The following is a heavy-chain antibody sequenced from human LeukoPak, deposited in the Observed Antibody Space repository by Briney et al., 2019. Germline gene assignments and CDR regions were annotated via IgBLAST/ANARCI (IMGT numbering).Heavy chain of an antibody. D-gene: IGHD6-13*01. J-gene: IGHJ6*02. CDR1: GGSFSGYY. CDR3: ARGRPGIAAGGIKYYYGMDV. CDR2: IIHSGST. Sequence: PSETLSLTCAVYGGSFSGYYWTWIRQPPGKGLEWIAVIIHSGSTNYNPSLKSRVTISVDTSKNQFSLKLSSVTAADTAVYYCARGRPGIAAGGIKYYYGMDVWGQGIPVTVSS. V-gene: IGHV4-34*01.